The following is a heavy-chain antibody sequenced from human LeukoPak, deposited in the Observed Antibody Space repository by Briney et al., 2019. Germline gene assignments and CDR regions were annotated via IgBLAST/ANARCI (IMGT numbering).Heavy chain of an antibody. CDR1: GGSFSGYY. Sequence: SETLSLTCAVYGGSFSGYYWSWIRQPPGKGLEWIGEINHSGSTNYNPSLKGRVTISVDTSKNQLSLKLSPVTAADTAVYFCARGAPEQLVPYDYWGQGTLVTVSS. J-gene: IGHJ4*02. CDR2: INHSGST. D-gene: IGHD6-13*01. CDR3: ARGAPEQLVPYDY. V-gene: IGHV4-34*01.